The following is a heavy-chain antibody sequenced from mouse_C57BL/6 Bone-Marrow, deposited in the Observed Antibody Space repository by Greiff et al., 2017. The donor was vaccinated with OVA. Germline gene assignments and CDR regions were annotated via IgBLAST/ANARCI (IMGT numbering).Heavy chain of an antibody. CDR2: ILPGSGST. CDR1: GYTFTGYW. J-gene: IGHJ2*01. V-gene: IGHV1-9*01. D-gene: IGHD1-1*01. Sequence: QVQLQQSGAELMKPGASVKLSCKATGYTFTGYWIEWVKQRPGHGLEWIGEILPGSGSTNYNEKFKGKATFTADTSSNTAYMQLSSLTTEDSAIYYVAGGFDYYGSTYYFDYWGQGTTLTVSS. CDR3: AGGFDYYGSTYYFDY.